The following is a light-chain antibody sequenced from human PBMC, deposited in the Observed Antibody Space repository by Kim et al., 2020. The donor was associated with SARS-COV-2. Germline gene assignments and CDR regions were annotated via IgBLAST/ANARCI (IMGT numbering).Light chain of an antibody. CDR3: QQYDHLPYT. Sequence: SASVGDIVTITCQASQDIGDYLNWYQQKPGKAPNLLIHDASILQTGVPPRFSGGGSGTHFTFTIGSLQPEDIATYFCQQYDHLPYTFGQGTKLEI. CDR1: QDIGDY. V-gene: IGKV1-33*01. J-gene: IGKJ2*01. CDR2: DAS.